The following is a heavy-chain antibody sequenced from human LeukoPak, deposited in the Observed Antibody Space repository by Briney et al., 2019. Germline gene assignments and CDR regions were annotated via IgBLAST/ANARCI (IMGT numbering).Heavy chain of an antibody. Sequence: GGSLRLSCAASGFTFSSYGMSWVRQAPGKGLEWVSGINWNGGSTGYADSVKGRFTISRDNAKNSLYLQMNSLRAEDTALYYCARSYDYGDYLLGAFDIWGQGTMVTVSS. J-gene: IGHJ3*02. CDR3: ARSYDYGDYLLGAFDI. V-gene: IGHV3-20*04. CDR2: INWNGGST. D-gene: IGHD4-17*01. CDR1: GFTFSSYG.